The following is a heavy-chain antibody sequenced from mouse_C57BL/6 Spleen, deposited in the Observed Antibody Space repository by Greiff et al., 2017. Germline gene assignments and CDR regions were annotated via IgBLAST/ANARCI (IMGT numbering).Heavy chain of an antibody. D-gene: IGHD2-2*01. CDR2: IYPGSGST. V-gene: IGHV1-55*01. J-gene: IGHJ3*01. Sequence: VQLQQPGAELVKPGASVKMSCKASGYTFTSYWITWVKQRPGQGLEWIGDIYPGSGSTNYNEKFKSKATLTVDTSSSTAYMQLSSLTSEDSAVYYCARSDMVTTGWFAYWGQGTLVTVSA. CDR1: GYTFTSYW. CDR3: ARSDMVTTGWFAY.